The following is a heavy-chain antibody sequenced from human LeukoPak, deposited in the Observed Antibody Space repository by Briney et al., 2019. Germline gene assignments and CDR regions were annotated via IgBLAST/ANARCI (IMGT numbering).Heavy chain of an antibody. CDR2: IYYSGST. Sequence: PSETLSLTCTVSGGSISSYYWSWIRQPPGKGLEWIGYIYYSGSTNYNPSLKSRVTISVDTSKNQFSLKLSSVTAADTAVYYCARAWGPAAVFDYWGQGTLVTVSS. J-gene: IGHJ4*02. CDR3: ARAWGPAAVFDY. V-gene: IGHV4-59*01. D-gene: IGHD2-2*01. CDR1: GGSISSYY.